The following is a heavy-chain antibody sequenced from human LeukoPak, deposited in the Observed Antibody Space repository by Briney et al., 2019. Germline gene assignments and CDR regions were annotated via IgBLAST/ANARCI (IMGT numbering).Heavy chain of an antibody. CDR3: ARVRPRGLKSIQNYIVATIGGWFDP. CDR2: IYYSGST. D-gene: IGHD5-12*01. V-gene: IGHV4-39*07. CDR1: GGSISSSSYY. J-gene: IGHJ5*02. Sequence: SETLSLTCTVSGGSISSSSYYWGWIRQPPGKGLEWIGSIYYSGSTHYNPSLKSRVTISVDTSKNQFSLKLSSVTAADTAVYYCARVRPRGLKSIQNYIVATIGGWFDPWGQGTLVTVSS.